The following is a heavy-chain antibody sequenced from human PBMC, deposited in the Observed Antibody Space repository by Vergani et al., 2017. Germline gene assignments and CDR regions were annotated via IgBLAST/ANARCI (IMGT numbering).Heavy chain of an antibody. CDR3: ARERSYYYDSSGYFGMFDY. J-gene: IGHJ4*02. CDR2: ISWNSGSI. D-gene: IGHD3-22*01. Sequence: EVQLVESGGGLVQPGRSLRLSCAASGFTFDDYAMHWVRQAPGKGLEWVSGISWNSGSIGYADSVKGRFTISRDNAKNSLYLQMNSLRAEDTAVYYCARERSYYYDSSGYFGMFDYWGQGTLVTVSS. CDR1: GFTFDDYA. V-gene: IGHV3-9*01.